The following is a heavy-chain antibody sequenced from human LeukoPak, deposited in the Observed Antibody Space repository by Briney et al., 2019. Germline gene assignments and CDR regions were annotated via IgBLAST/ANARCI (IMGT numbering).Heavy chain of an antibody. CDR2: ISGSGGST. Sequence: PGGSLRLSCAASGFTFSTYAMSWVRQAPGKGLEWVSAISGSGGSTYYADSVKGRFTISRDNSKNTLCLQMNSLRAEDTAVYYCAKYPDIVVVVSATYFDYWGQGTLVTVSS. V-gene: IGHV3-23*01. CDR3: AKYPDIVVVVSATYFDY. J-gene: IGHJ4*02. D-gene: IGHD2-15*01. CDR1: GFTFSTYA.